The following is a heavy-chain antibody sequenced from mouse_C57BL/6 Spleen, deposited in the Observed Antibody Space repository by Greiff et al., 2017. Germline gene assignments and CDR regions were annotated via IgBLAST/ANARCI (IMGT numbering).Heavy chain of an antibody. CDR3: ARGGGSGLRGRYFDV. Sequence: EVHLVESGGGLVKPGGSLKLSCAASGFTFSSYAMSWVRQTPEKRLEWVATISDGGSYTYYPDNVKGRFTISRDNAKNNLYLQMSHLKSEDTAMYYCARGGGSGLRGRYFDVWGTGTTVTVSS. V-gene: IGHV5-4*01. CDR1: GFTFSSYA. D-gene: IGHD2-2*01. CDR2: ISDGGSYT. J-gene: IGHJ1*03.